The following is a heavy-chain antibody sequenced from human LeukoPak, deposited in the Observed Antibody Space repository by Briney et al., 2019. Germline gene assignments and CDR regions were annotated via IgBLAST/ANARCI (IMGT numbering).Heavy chain of an antibody. CDR2: IYGDGGT. CDR3: ARVGVGTVAGNYFDD. V-gene: IGHV3-53*04. Sequence: PGGSLRLSCTAARFTISSSNMTWVRQAPGKGLEWVSLIYGDGGTYYADSVKGRFTISRHNSESTRYLEMNSLGPEGTAVYYCARVGVGTVAGNYFDDYVQGTLVTVSS. D-gene: IGHD6-19*01. J-gene: IGHJ4*02. CDR1: RFTISSSN.